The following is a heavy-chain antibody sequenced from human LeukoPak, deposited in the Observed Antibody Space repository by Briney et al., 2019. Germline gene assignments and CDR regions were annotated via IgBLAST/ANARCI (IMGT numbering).Heavy chain of an antibody. CDR3: ARGRPGFFDY. D-gene: IGHD3-10*01. CDR2: ISSSSSTI. Sequence: GGSLRLSCAASGFTFSSYEMNWVRQAPGKGLEWVSYISSSSSTIYYADSVKGRFTISRDNAKNSLYLQMDSLRAEDTAVYYCARGRPGFFDYWGQGTLVTVSS. V-gene: IGHV3-48*03. J-gene: IGHJ4*02. CDR1: GFTFSSYE.